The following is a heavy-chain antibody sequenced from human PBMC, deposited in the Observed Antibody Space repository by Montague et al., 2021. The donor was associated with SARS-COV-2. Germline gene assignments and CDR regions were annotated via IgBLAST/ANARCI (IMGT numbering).Heavy chain of an antibody. V-gene: IGHV4-39*01. CDR1: GGSISSYY. D-gene: IGHD4-11*01. Sequence: SETLSLTCAVSGGSISSYYWGWIRQPPGKGLEWIGCIYYSGSTCYNPSLKSRVTISVDTSKNQFSLKLSSVTAADTAVYYCARQDPYSKQKFYYYYYYMDVWGKGTTVTVSS. CDR2: IYYSGST. J-gene: IGHJ6*03. CDR3: ARQDPYSKQKFYYYYYYMDV.